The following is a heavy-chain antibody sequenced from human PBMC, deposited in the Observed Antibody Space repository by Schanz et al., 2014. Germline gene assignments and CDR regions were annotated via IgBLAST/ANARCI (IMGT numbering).Heavy chain of an antibody. J-gene: IGHJ3*01. Sequence: EVQLVESGGGLIQPGESLRLSCAVSGFTVSSNYMSWVRQAPGRGLEWVSTIYINAGSTRYADSVKGRFIISRDSSKXXXFLQMNSLRPEDXAVYFCARDEGRDGYNLAFDVWGQGTLVTVSS. D-gene: IGHD5-12*01. CDR3: ARDEGRDGYNLAFDV. CDR2: IYINAGST. V-gene: IGHV3-53*01. CDR1: GFTVSSNY.